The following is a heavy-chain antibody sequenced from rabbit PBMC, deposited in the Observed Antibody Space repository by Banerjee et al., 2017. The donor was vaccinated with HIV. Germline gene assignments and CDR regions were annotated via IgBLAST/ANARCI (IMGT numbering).Heavy chain of an antibody. V-gene: IGHV1S40*01. D-gene: IGHD4-1*01. Sequence: QSLEESGGDLVKPGASLTLTCTASGFDFSSKSVCWVRQAPGKGLEWIACINTSSGNTVYAIWAKGRFTISKTSWTTVTLQMTSLTAADTATYFCARDLAGVIGWNFNLWGPGTLVTVS. J-gene: IGHJ4*01. CDR2: INTSSGNT. CDR1: GFDFSSKS. CDR3: ARDLAGVIGWNFNL.